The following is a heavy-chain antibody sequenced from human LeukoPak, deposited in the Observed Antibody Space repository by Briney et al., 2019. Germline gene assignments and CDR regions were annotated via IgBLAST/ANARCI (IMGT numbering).Heavy chain of an antibody. V-gene: IGHV3-30*02. CDR3: AKVGFYGGNDDAFDI. J-gene: IGHJ3*02. CDR2: IRYDGSNK. CDR1: GFTFSSYG. D-gene: IGHD4-23*01. Sequence: GGSLGLSCAASGFTFSSYGMHWVRQAPGKGLEWVAFIRYDGSNKYYADSVKGRFTISRDNSKNTLYLQMNSLRAEDTAVYYCAKVGFYGGNDDAFDIWGQGTMVTVSS.